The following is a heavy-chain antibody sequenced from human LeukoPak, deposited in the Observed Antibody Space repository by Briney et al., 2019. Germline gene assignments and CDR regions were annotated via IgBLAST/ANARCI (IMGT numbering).Heavy chain of an antibody. CDR2: IYYSGST. CDR3: ARNSDGWYSSSWYYFDY. V-gene: IGHV4-59*08. J-gene: IGHJ4*02. CDR1: GGSISSYY. D-gene: IGHD6-13*01. Sequence: SETLSLTCTVSGGSISSYYWSWIRQPPGRGLEWIGYIYYSGSTNYNPSLKSRVTISVDTSKNQFSLKLSSVTAADTAVYYCARNSDGWYSSSWYYFDYWGQGTLVTVSS.